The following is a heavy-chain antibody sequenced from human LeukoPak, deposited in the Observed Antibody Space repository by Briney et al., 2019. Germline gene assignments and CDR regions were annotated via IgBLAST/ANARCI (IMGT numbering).Heavy chain of an antibody. CDR2: INPNSGGT. V-gene: IGHV1-2*06. CDR1: GYTFTGYY. Sequence: ASVKVSCKASGYTFTGYYMHWVRQAPGQGLEWMGRINPNSGGTNYAQKFQGRVTMTRDTSISTAYMELSRLRSDDTAVYYCARYQDSSSAIEYWGQGSLVTVSS. CDR3: ARYQDSSSAIEY. J-gene: IGHJ1*01. D-gene: IGHD6-6*01.